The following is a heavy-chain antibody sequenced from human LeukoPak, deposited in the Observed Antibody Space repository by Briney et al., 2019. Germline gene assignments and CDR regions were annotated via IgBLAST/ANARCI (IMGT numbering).Heavy chain of an antibody. CDR1: GYTFTSYG. D-gene: IGHD6-19*01. V-gene: IGHV1-18*01. CDR3: ARHIAVAGLGSDWFDP. CDR2: ISAYNGNT. J-gene: IGHJ5*02. Sequence: GASVKVSCKASGYTFTSYGISWVRQAPGQGLEWMGWISAYNGNTNYAQKLQGRVTMTTDTSTSTAYMELRSLRSDDTAAYYCARHIAVAGLGSDWFDPWGQGTLVTVSS.